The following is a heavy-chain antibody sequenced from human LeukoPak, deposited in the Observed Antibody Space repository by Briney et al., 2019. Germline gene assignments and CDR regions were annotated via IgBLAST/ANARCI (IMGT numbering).Heavy chain of an antibody. CDR2: INPNSGGT. D-gene: IGHD3-10*01. CDR1: GYTFTGYY. J-gene: IGHJ4*02. Sequence: ASVKVSCKASGYTFTGYYMHWVRQAPGQGLAWMGWINPNSGGTNYAQKFQGRVTMTRDTSISTAYMELSRLRSDDTAVYYCARELVRGAYGDYWGQGTLGTVS. CDR3: ARELVRGAYGDY. V-gene: IGHV1-2*02.